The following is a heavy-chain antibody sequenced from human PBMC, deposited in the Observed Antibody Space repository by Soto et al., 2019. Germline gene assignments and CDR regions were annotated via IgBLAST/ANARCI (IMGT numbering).Heavy chain of an antibody. D-gene: IGHD6-13*01. Sequence: ASVKVSCKASGYTFTRYGISWVRQAPGQGLEWMGWISGYNGDTNYAQKFQGRVNMTIDTSTTTAYMELRSLTSDDTAVYYCAKNEQSAYYYYGLDVWSQGTKVTVSS. CDR2: ISGYNGDT. J-gene: IGHJ6*02. CDR1: GYTFTRYG. V-gene: IGHV1-18*01. CDR3: AKNEQSAYYYYGLDV.